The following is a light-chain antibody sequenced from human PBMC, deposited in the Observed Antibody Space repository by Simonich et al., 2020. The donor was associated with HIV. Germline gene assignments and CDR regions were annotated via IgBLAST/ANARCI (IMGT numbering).Light chain of an antibody. Sequence: SYELTQPPSVSVSPGQTATITCSGYTVGEKYVCWNQQKPGQSPVLVIYQNYKRPSGIPDGVSGSNSGNTASLTISGTQGMDEADYYCQAWDSSTAVFGGGTKLTVL. CDR1: TVGEKY. J-gene: IGLJ3*02. CDR2: QNY. CDR3: QAWDSSTAV. V-gene: IGLV3-1*01.